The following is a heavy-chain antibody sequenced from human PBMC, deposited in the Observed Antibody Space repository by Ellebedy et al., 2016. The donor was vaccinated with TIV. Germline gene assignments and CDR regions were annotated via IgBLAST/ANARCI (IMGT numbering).Heavy chain of an antibody. CDR1: GFTFSSYA. V-gene: IGHV3-23*01. CDR2: VSGSGDGT. D-gene: IGHD6-25*01. Sequence: GESLKISCGASGFTFSSYAMSWVRQAPGKGLEWVSVVSGSGDGTFYSDSVKGRFTISRDNTKNTLFLQMNSLRAEDTAVYYCARGRYGSAYTSSDYWGQGTLVTVSS. J-gene: IGHJ4*02. CDR3: ARGRYGSAYTSSDY.